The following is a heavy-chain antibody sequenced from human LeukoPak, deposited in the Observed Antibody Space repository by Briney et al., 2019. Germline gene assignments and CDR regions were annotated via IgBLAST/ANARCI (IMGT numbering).Heavy chain of an antibody. J-gene: IGHJ4*02. CDR3: ARDRTVIAEYYFDY. CDR2: INPNSGGT. D-gene: IGHD6-13*01. V-gene: IGHV1-2*02. CDR1: GYTFTGYY. Sequence: ASVQVSCKASGYTFTGYYMHWVRQAPGQGLEWMGWINPNSGGTNYAQKFQGRVTMTRDTSISTAYMELSRLRSDDTAVYYCARDRTVIAEYYFDYWGQGTLVTVSS.